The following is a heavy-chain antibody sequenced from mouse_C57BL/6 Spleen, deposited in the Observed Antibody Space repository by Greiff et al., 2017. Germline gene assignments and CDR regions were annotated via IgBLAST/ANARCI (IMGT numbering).Heavy chain of an antibody. CDR1: GYTFTEYT. J-gene: IGHJ2*01. V-gene: IGHV1-62-2*01. Sequence: VQLQQSGAELVKPGASVKLSCKASGYTFTEYTIHWVKQRSGQGLEWIGWFYPGSGSIKYNEKFKDKATLTADKSSSTVYMELSRLTSEDSAVYFCARHAYYYGSSPWDYFDDWGQGTTLTVSS. D-gene: IGHD1-1*01. CDR2: FYPGSGSI. CDR3: ARHAYYYGSSPWDYFDD.